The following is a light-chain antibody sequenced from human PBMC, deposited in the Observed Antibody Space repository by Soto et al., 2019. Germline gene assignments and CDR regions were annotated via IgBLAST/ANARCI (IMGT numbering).Light chain of an antibody. CDR3: SAYTISSTYV. Sequence: QSALTQPASVSGSPGQSITISCTGTSSDVGGYNYVSWYQQHPGKAPKLMIYDVSSRPSEVSNRFSGSKSGNTASLTISGLQTEAEADYYCSAYTISSTYVFGAGTKVTVL. CDR1: SSDVGGYNY. J-gene: IGLJ1*01. V-gene: IGLV2-14*01. CDR2: DVS.